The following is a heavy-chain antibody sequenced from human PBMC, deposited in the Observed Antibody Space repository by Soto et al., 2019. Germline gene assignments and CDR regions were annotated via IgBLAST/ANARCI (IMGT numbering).Heavy chain of an antibody. Sequence: NPGGSLRLSCAASGFTFSIYSMNWVRHAPGKGLEWVSSISSSSSYIYYADSVKGRFTISRDNAKNSLYLQMNSLRAEDTAVYYCARVLRYFDWTGMDVWGQGTTVTVSS. V-gene: IGHV3-21*01. D-gene: IGHD3-9*01. J-gene: IGHJ6*02. CDR2: ISSSSSYI. CDR3: ARVLRYFDWTGMDV. CDR1: GFTFSIYS.